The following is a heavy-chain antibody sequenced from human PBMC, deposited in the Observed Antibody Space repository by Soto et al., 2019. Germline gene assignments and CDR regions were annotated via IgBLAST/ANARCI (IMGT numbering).Heavy chain of an antibody. CDR2: IYHSGST. V-gene: IGHV4-34*08. Sequence: QVHLQQWGAGLLKPSETLSLTCAVYGGTFSGYYWSWIRQSPGKGLEWIGEIYHSGSTNYNPSLKSRVTISVDASKKQFSLKLSSVTAADTAVYYGAGTDWRLLWVGELRYYLDYWGQGTLVTV. J-gene: IGHJ4*02. CDR3: AGTDWRLLWVGELRYYLDY. D-gene: IGHD3-10*01. CDR1: GGTFSGYY.